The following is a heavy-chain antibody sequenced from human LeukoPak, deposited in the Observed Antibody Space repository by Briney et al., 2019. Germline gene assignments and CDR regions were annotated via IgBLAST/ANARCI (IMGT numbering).Heavy chain of an antibody. D-gene: IGHD6-19*01. J-gene: IGHJ5*02. Sequence: ASVKVSCEASGGTFSSYAISWVRQAPGQGLEWMGGIIPIFGTANYAQKFQGRVTMTTDTSTSTAYLELRSLRSDDTAVYYCARDRPIAVAGTEWFDPWGQGTLVTVSS. CDR3: ARDRPIAVAGTEWFDP. CDR2: IIPIFGTA. V-gene: IGHV1-69*05. CDR1: GGTFSSYA.